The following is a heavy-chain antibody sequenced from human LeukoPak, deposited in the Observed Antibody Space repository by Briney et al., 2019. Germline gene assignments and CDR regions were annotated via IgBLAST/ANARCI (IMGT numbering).Heavy chain of an antibody. D-gene: IGHD3-10*01. Sequence: PSQTLSLTCTVSGDSISSGRYYWSWIRQHPGKGLEWIAYISSSGSTYYNPSLKSRVTMSVDTSKNQFSLKLSSVTAADTAVYYCARCKDYYVSGSYYKAFDYWGRGTLVTVSS. CDR3: ARCKDYYVSGSYYKAFDY. CDR1: GDSISSGRYY. CDR2: ISSSGST. V-gene: IGHV4-31*03. J-gene: IGHJ4*02.